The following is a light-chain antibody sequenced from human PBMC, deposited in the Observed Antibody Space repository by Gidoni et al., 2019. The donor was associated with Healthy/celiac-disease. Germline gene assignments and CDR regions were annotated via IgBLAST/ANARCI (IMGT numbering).Light chain of an antibody. J-gene: IGLJ3*02. Sequence: QSALTQPHSVYGSPGQSITISCTGTSSDVGGYNYVSWYQQHPGKAPKLMFYYVSNRPSGVSNRFSGSKSGNTASLTISGLQAEDEADYYCSSYTSSSTQVFGGGTKLTVL. V-gene: IGLV2-14*01. CDR3: SSYTSSSTQV. CDR2: YVS. CDR1: SSDVGGYNY.